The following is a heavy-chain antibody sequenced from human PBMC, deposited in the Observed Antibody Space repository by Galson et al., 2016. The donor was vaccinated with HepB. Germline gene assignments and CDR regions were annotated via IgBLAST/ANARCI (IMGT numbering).Heavy chain of an antibody. Sequence: SVKVSCKASGYTFSSYGISWVRQAPGQGLEWVGWISEYTGKTNHAQKLQGRVTITTDTSTSTAYMELRSLRSDDTAVYYCARDRGGVGADEFDYWGQGTLVTVSS. CDR1: GYTFSSYG. CDR2: ISEYTGKT. CDR3: ARDRGGVGADEFDY. D-gene: IGHD1-26*01. V-gene: IGHV1-18*01. J-gene: IGHJ4*02.